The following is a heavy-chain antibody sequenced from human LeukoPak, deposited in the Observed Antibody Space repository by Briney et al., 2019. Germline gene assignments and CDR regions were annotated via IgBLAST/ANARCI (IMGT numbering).Heavy chain of an antibody. Sequence: PSETLSLTCTVSGAPIGSFYWSWIRHPAGKGLEWIGRAHSSGSRNYIPSIKSRVTISVDTSKNPLYLRLNTVTAADTAMYYCAREAVDYGSGSLDYWGQGILVTVSS. CDR3: AREAVDYGSGSLDY. CDR2: AHSSGSR. CDR1: GAPIGSFY. J-gene: IGHJ4*02. D-gene: IGHD3-10*01. V-gene: IGHV4-4*07.